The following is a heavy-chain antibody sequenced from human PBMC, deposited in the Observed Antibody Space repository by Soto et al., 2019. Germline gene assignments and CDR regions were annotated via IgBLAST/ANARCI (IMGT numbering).Heavy chain of an antibody. CDR1: GGTFSTHI. CDR2: IIPIPDIT. D-gene: IGHD3-3*01. V-gene: IGHV1-69*08. J-gene: IGHJ3*01. CDR3: ATDGITTRGDAFDL. Sequence: QVQLVQSGAEVRKPGSSVKVSCKAPGGTFSTHIISWVRQAPGQGLEWMGMIIPIPDITNYAQKFQGRVTVTADRSKNKAYIELTSMKSEDTAVYYYATDGITTRGDAFDLWGQGTMVTVSS.